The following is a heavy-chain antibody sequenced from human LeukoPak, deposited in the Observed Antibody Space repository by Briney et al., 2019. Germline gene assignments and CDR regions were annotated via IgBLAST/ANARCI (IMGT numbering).Heavy chain of an antibody. CDR2: IHYSGST. CDR3: ASDRGGYATDY. V-gene: IGHV4-39*01. Sequence: SETLSLTCTVSGGFISSSSSYWGWIRQPPGKGLEWIGTIHYSGSTHYNPSLKSRVTISVDTSKNQFSLKLSSVTAADTAVYYCASDRGGYATDYWGQGTLVTVSS. J-gene: IGHJ4*02. CDR1: GGFISSSSSY. D-gene: IGHD5-12*01.